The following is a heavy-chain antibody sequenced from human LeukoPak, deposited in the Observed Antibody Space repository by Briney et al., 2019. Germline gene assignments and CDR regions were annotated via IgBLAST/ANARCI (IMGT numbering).Heavy chain of an antibody. CDR2: ISGSGGST. V-gene: IGHV3-23*01. Sequence: GGSLRLSCAASGFTFSSYAMSWVRQAPGKGLEWVSAISGSGGSTYYADSVKGRFTISRDNSKNTLYLQMNSLRAEDTAVYYCAKAGYCSSTSCYTSVGYFQHWGQGTLVTVSS. D-gene: IGHD2-2*02. J-gene: IGHJ1*01. CDR1: GFTFSSYA. CDR3: AKAGYCSSTSCYTSVGYFQH.